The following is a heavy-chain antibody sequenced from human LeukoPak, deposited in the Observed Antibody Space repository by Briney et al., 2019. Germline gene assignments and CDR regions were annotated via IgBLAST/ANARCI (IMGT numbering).Heavy chain of an antibody. CDR1: GYTFTTYT. J-gene: IGHJ4*02. D-gene: IGHD1-26*01. CDR3: ARGGGGSYYYFDY. V-gene: IGHV1-3*03. Sequence: ASVKVSCKASGYTFTTYTIHWVRQAPGQRLECMGWINAANGNTQYSQEFQGRVTITIDTSASTAYMELSSLRSEDMAVYYCARGGGGSYYYFDYWGQGTLVTVSS. CDR2: INAANGNT.